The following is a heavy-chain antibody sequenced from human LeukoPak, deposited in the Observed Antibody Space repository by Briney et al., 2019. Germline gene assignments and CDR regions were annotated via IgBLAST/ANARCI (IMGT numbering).Heavy chain of an antibody. CDR1: GGSISSSNW. CDR3: ARRTKREDYVWGSYRYTGDY. CDR2: IYHSGST. J-gene: IGHJ4*02. Sequence: SGTLSLTCAVSGGSISSSNWWSWVRQPPGKGLEWIGEIYHSGSTNYNPSLKSRVTISVDTSKNQFSLKLSSVTAADTAVYYCARRTKREDYVWGSYRYTGDYWGQGTLVTVSS. V-gene: IGHV4-4*02. D-gene: IGHD3-16*02.